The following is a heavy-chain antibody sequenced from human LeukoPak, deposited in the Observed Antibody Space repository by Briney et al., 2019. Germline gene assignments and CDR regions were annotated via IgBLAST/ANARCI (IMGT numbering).Heavy chain of an antibody. V-gene: IGHV1-8*01. D-gene: IGHD6-6*01. CDR3: ARALYSSSIRFYYDMDV. CDR2: MNPNSGNT. J-gene: IGHJ6*03. Sequence: ASVRVSCKASGYTFTSYDINWVRQATGQGLEWMGWMNPNSGNTGYAQKFQGRVTMTRNTSISTAYMELSSLRSEDTAVYYCARALYSSSIRFYYDMDVWGKGTTVTVS. CDR1: GYTFTSYD.